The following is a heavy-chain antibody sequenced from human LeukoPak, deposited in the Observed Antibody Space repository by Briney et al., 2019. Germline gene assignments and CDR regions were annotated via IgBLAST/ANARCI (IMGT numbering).Heavy chain of an antibody. D-gene: IGHD2-8*01. V-gene: IGHV4-34*01. Sequence: SETLSLTCAVYGGSFSGYYWSWIRQPPGKGLEWIGEINHSGGTNYNPSLKSRVTISVDTSKNQFSLKLSSVTAADTAVYYCARGGGGCTNGVCYPFDYWGQGTLVTVSS. J-gene: IGHJ4*02. CDR1: GGSFSGYY. CDR2: INHSGGT. CDR3: ARGGGGCTNGVCYPFDY.